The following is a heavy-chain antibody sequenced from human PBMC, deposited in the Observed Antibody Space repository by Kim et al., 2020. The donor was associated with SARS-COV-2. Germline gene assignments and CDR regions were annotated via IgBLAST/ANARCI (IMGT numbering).Heavy chain of an antibody. CDR1: GDSFSGYS. V-gene: IGHV4-34*01. CDR2: IHPNGGT. J-gene: IGHJ4*01. Sequence: SETLSLTCTVTGDSFSGYSWTWVRQTPGRGLEWIGDIHPNGGTNYTPSLTSRVSISVDTSHNQFSQKLTSVTAADTAVNYCSGGRMILVLGAMTAFFYY. D-gene: IGHD3-16*01. CDR3: SGGRMILVLGAMTAFFYY.